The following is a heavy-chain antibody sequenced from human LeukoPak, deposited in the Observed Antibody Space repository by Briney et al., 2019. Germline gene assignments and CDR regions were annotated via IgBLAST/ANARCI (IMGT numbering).Heavy chain of an antibody. J-gene: IGHJ6*02. D-gene: IGHD1-1*01. V-gene: IGHV3-66*01. CDR3: AQASSQLTGGMDV. CDR1: EFTVSSGY. Sequence: GGSLRLSCAASEFTVSSGYMTWVRQAPGKGLEWVSIFYSSGNAYYADSVKDRFTISRDNSKSTLYLQMNSLRAEDTAVYYCAQASSQLTGGMDVWGQGTTVTVSS. CDR2: FYSSGNA.